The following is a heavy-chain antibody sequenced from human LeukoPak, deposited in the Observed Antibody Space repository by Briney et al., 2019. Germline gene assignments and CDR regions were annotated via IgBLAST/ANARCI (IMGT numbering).Heavy chain of an antibody. J-gene: IGHJ6*03. CDR3: ATTRSRYGYSYYMDV. D-gene: IGHD3-9*01. V-gene: IGHV4-61*02. CDR1: GGSISSGSYY. Sequence: SETLSLTCTVAGGSISSGSYYWSWIRQPAGKGLELIGRIDTSGSTNYNPSLKSRVTISVDTSKNQFSLKLSSVPAADTAVYHCATTRSRYGYSYYMDVWRKGTTVTISS. CDR2: IDTSGST.